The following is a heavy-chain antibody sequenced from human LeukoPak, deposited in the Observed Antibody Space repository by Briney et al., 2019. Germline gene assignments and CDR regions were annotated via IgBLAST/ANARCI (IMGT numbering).Heavy chain of an antibody. CDR1: GGTFSSYA. J-gene: IGHJ6*03. Sequence: SVKVTCKASGGTFSSYAISWVRQAPGQGLEWMGGIIPIFGTANYAQKFQGRVTITADKSTSTAYMELSSLRSEDTAVYYCARAVMDMYYYYMDVWGKGTTVTVSS. D-gene: IGHD2-2*03. CDR3: ARAVMDMYYYYMDV. V-gene: IGHV1-69*06. CDR2: IIPIFGTA.